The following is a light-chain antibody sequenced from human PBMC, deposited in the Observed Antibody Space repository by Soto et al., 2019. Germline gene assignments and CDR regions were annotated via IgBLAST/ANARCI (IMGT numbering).Light chain of an antibody. CDR1: QTISSW. V-gene: IGKV1-5*03. Sequence: MYHSASTVSGSVRDRVTITCRASQTISSWLAWYQQKPGKAPKLLIYKASTLKSGVPSRFSGSGSGTEFTLTISSLQPDDFATYYCQQYNSYSPLTFGGRTKV. CDR3: QQYNSYSPLT. CDR2: KAS. J-gene: IGKJ4*01.